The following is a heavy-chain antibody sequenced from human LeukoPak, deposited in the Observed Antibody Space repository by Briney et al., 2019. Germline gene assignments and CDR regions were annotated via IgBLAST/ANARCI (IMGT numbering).Heavy chain of an antibody. V-gene: IGHV4-4*07. J-gene: IGHJ4*02. CDR1: GGSISSYY. CDR3: ARVQWSGYSYYFDY. CDR2: IYTSGST. Sequence: PSETLSLTCTISGGSISSYYWSWIRQPAGKGLEWIGRIYTSGSTNYNPSLKSRVTISVDTSKNQFSLKLSSVTAADTAVYYCARVQWSGYSYYFDYWGQGTLVTVSS. D-gene: IGHD5-18*01.